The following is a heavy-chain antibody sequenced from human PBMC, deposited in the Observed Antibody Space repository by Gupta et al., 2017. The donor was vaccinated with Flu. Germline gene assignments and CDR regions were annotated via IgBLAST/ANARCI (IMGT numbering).Heavy chain of an antibody. CDR2: IRSKAYGGTT. J-gene: IGHJ4*02. CDR3: TREVRGVVTDFDY. V-gene: IGHV3-49*03. CDR1: GSPFGDDG. Sequence: VQLVESGGCLVQPGRSLRLSCTASGSPFGDDGMSWFGRVQGKGLEWVGFIRSKAYGGTTESAASVKGRLNIAREDSKSIAYLQMNSRKTEDTAGDYCTREVRGVVTDFDYWGQGTLVTVAS. D-gene: IGHD2-21*02.